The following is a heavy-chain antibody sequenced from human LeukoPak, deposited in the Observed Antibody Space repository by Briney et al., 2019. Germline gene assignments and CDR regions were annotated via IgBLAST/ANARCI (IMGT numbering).Heavy chain of an antibody. CDR1: GFTFSSYS. CDR2: ISSNSNFI. CDR3: VRDGVVGATARTYYFDY. J-gene: IGHJ4*02. V-gene: IGHV3-21*01. Sequence: GSLRLSCAASGFTFSSYSINWVRQAPGKGLEWVSYISSNSNFIYYADSVKGRFTISRDNPKNSVYLQMNSLRAEDTAMYYCVRDGVVGATARTYYFDYWGQGALVTVSS. D-gene: IGHD1-26*01.